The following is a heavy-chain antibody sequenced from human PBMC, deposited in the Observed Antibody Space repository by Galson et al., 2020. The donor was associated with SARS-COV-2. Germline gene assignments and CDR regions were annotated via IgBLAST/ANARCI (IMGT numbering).Heavy chain of an antibody. CDR1: GYKFRLYG. CDR2: ISYDGSQT. CDR3: ATPRYSGHDFGDYGMDV. J-gene: IGHJ6*02. V-gene: IGHV3-30*03. D-gene: IGHD5-12*01. Sequence: GESLKISCAATGYKFRLYGMHWVRQAPGKGLEWVAVISYDGSQTYYADSVKGRFTISRDNSKNTVYLQMNSLRAEDTAVYFCATPRYSGHDFGDYGMDVWGQGTTATVSS.